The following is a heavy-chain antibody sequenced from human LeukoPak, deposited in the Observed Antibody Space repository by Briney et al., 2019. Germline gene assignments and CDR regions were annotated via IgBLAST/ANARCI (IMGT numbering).Heavy chain of an antibody. CDR1: CGSISRGGYC. CDR3: GRYYGDYLNWFDP. J-gene: IGHJ5*02. Sequence: SLSLTCAVSCGSISRGGYCWGWVREPAGKGLEWFGYIYHGGSTYYNASFESRVTISVDGSKKQFSLKLRSVPAADTAVYYCGRYYGDYLNWFDPWGQGTLVTVSS. V-gene: IGHV4-30-2*01. CDR2: IYHGGST. D-gene: IGHD4-17*01.